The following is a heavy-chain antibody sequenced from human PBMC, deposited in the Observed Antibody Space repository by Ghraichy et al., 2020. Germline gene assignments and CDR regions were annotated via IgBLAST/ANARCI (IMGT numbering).Heavy chain of an antibody. V-gene: IGHV1-46*03. Sequence: VKVSCKASGYTFTSYYMHWVRQAPGQGLEWMGIINPSGGSTSYAQKFQGRVTMTRDTSTSTVYMELSSLRSEDTAVYYCAREPSGWGGDYYDSSGYLWYWFDPWGQGTLVTVSS. CDR2: INPSGGST. J-gene: IGHJ5*02. CDR1: GYTFTSYY. D-gene: IGHD3-22*01. CDR3: AREPSGWGGDYYDSSGYLWYWFDP.